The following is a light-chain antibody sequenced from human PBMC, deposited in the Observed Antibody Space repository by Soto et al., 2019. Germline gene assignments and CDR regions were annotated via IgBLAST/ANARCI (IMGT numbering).Light chain of an antibody. CDR3: SSYTCTSIV. J-gene: IGLJ1*01. CDR1: SSDVGGYNY. Sequence: QSALTQPASVSGSPGQSITISCTGTSSDVGGYNYVSWYQRHPGKAPKLMIYDVSNRPSGVSNRFSGSKSGNTASLTISGLQAEDEADYHCSSYTCTSIVFGTGTKLTVL. CDR2: DVS. V-gene: IGLV2-14*01.